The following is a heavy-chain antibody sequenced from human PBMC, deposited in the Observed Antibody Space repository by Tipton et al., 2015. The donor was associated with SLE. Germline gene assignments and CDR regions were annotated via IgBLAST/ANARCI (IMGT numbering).Heavy chain of an antibody. D-gene: IGHD3-9*01. J-gene: IGHJ3*02. Sequence: GSLRLSCAASGLTFSTYSMNWVRQAPGKGLEWVSSISDRSSYIYYADSVKGRFTISRDNAKNSLYLQMNNLRAEDTAVYYCASGILTGYAAFDIWGPGTMVTVSS. CDR3: ASGILTGYAAFDI. CDR2: ISDRSSYI. CDR1: GLTFSTYS. V-gene: IGHV3-21*01.